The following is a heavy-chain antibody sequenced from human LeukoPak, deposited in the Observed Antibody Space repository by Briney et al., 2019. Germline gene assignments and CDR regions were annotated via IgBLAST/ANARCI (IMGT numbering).Heavy chain of an antibody. V-gene: IGHV3-7*01. CDR2: IKQDGSEK. Sequence: PGGSLRLSCAASGFTCSSYWMSWVRQAPGKGLEWVANIKQDGSEKYYVDSVKGRFTISRDNAKNSLYLQMYSLRAEDTAVYYCARIRRGWSQNWDYWGQGTLVTVSS. CDR1: GFTCSSYW. D-gene: IGHD6-19*01. J-gene: IGHJ4*02. CDR3: ARIRRGWSQNWDY.